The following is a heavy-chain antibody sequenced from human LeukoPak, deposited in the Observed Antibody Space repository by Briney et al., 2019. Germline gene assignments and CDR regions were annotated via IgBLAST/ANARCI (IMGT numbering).Heavy chain of an antibody. CDR1: GYTFTSYY. CDR3: ARVYSSSSPTDY. Sequence: APVKVSCKASGYTFTSYYIHWVRQAPGQGLEWMGLINPVGGSTSYAQKLQGRVSMTRDTSTNTVYMELSGLRSEDTAVYYCARVYSSSSPTDYWGQGTLVAVSS. CDR2: INPVGGST. D-gene: IGHD6-6*01. V-gene: IGHV1-46*04. J-gene: IGHJ4*02.